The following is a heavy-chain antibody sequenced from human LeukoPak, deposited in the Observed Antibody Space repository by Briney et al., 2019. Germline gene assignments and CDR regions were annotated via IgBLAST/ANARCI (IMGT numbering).Heavy chain of an antibody. J-gene: IGHJ4*02. CDR2: INSSSGGT. CDR1: GYIFTGYY. CDR3: AKAPIRYCSGGSCYLDY. Sequence: ASVKVSCKASGYIFTGYYMHWVRQAPGQGLEWMGWINSSSGGTNYAQKFQGRVTMTRDTSISTAYMDLSRLRSDDTAVYYCAKAPIRYCSGGSCYLDYWGQGTLVTVSS. D-gene: IGHD2-15*01. V-gene: IGHV1-2*02.